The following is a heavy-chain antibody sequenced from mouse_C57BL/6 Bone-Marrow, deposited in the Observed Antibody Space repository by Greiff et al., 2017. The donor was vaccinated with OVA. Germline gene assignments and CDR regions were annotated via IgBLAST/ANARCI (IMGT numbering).Heavy chain of an antibody. V-gene: IGHV1-63*01. D-gene: IGHD2-3*01. CDR3: ARDGRQGVYAMDY. CDR2: IYPGGGYT. CDR1: GYTFTNYW. Sequence: QVQLQQSGAELVRPGTSVKMSCKASGYTFTNYWIGWAKQRPGHGLEWIGDIYPGGGYTNYNEKFKGKATLTADKSSSTAYMQFSSLTSEDSAIYYSARDGRQGVYAMDYWGQGTSVTVSS. J-gene: IGHJ4*01.